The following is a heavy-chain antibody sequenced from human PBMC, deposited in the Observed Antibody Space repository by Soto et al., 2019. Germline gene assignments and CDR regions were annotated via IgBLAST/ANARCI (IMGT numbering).Heavy chain of an antibody. V-gene: IGHV3-9*01. D-gene: IGHD3-22*01. J-gene: IGHJ1*01. CDR1: GFTFNKNA. CDR2: ISWNSGII. CDR3: ARGASYYYDDTSYPKYFQH. Sequence: GGSLRLSCAGSGFTFNKNAMHWVRLAPGKGLEWVSGISWNSGIIDYADSVKGRFTISRDNAKNSLYLQMNNLRTEDTALYYCARGASYYYDDTSYPKYFQHWGQGT.